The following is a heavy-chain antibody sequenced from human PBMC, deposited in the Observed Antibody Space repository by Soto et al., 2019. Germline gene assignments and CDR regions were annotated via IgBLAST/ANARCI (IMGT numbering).Heavy chain of an antibody. J-gene: IGHJ4*02. V-gene: IGHV4-59*08. CDR2: TYYSGST. D-gene: IGHD4-4*01. CDR1: GGSISSFY. CDR3: ARRAATRVGHFDY. Sequence: QVQLQESGPGLVKPSETLSLTCTVSGGSISSFYWSWIRQPPGNGLEWIGYTYYSGSTNYNPSLESRVSISVDTSKNQFSLKLRSATAADTAVYYCARRAATRVGHFDYWGQGTLVTVFS.